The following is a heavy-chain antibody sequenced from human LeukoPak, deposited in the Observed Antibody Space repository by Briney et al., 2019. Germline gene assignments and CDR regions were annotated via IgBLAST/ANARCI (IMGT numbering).Heavy chain of an antibody. CDR2: IYVGDSDT. CDR1: GYSFTSYW. V-gene: IGHV5-51*01. J-gene: IGHJ4*02. Sequence: GESLKISCKGSGYSFTSYWIGWVRQMPGKGLEWMGIIYVGDSDTRYSPSFLGQVTISADKSTTTAYLQWGSLKASDTAMYYCARLGPTWVEYRGQGTLVTVSS. D-gene: IGHD1-26*01. CDR3: ARLGPTWVEY.